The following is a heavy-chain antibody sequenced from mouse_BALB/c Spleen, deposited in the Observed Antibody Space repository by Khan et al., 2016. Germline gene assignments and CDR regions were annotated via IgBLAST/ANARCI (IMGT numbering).Heavy chain of an antibody. V-gene: IGHV1-9*01. CDR1: GYTFSSYW. Sequence: QVQLKQSGAELMKPGASVKISCKATGYTFSSYWIEWVKQRPGHGLERIGELLPGSGSTNYNEKFKGKATFTADTSSNTAYMQLSSLTSEDSADYDCARLRQLGQRDYCDYWGQGTTLTVAS. D-gene: IGHD3-2*01. CDR3: ARLRQLGQRDYCDY. J-gene: IGHJ2*01. CDR2: LLPGSGST.